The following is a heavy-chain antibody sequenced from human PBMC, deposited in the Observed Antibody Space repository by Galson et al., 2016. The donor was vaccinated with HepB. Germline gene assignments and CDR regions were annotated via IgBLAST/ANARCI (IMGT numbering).Heavy chain of an antibody. CDR1: GGTFSSYG. CDR3: AREEIYFGESMPLYY. V-gene: IGHV1-69*13. Sequence: SVKVSCKASGGTFSSYGFSWVRRAPGQGLEWMGGIIPIFGTANYAQKFQGRVTITADESTSTAYMDLRSLRSDDTAVYYCAREEIYFGESMPLYYWGQGTLVTVSS. D-gene: IGHD3-10*01. J-gene: IGHJ4*02. CDR2: IIPIFGTA.